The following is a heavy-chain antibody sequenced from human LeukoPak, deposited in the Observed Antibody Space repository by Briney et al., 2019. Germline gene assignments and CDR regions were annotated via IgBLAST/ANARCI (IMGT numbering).Heavy chain of an antibody. Sequence: ASVKVSCKASGYTFTGYYMHWVRQAPGQGLEWMGWINPNSGGTNYAQKFQGRVTMTRDTSISTAYMELSRLRSDDTAVYYCARSGARGIAAAGTGLFDYWGQGTLVTVSS. CDR2: INPNSGGT. J-gene: IGHJ4*02. CDR3: ARSGARGIAAAGTGLFDY. CDR1: GYTFTGYY. D-gene: IGHD6-13*01. V-gene: IGHV1-2*02.